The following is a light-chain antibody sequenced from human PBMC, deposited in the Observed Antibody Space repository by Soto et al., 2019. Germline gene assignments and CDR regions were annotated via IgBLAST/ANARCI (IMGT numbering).Light chain of an antibody. CDR3: QQYDDLPIT. CDR1: QNINNY. V-gene: IGKV1-33*01. Sequence: DIQMTESPSSLSASVGDRVTITCQASQNINNYLNLYQQKPWRAPKLLIYDASNLEAGVPSRFRGSGSGTDFSFNITSLQPEDVATYYCQQYDDLPITFGQGTRLEIK. CDR2: DAS. J-gene: IGKJ5*01.